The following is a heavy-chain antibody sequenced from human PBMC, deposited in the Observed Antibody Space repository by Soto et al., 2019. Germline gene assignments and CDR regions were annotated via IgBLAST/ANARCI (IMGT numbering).Heavy chain of an antibody. D-gene: IGHD1-1*01. Sequence: GESLKISCKASGYTFTTYWIGWVRQMPGKGLEWMGIIYPGGSDIRYSPSFQGQVTISADKSISTAYLQWSSLKASDTAMYYCARRTEGGKSLKPFEYWGQGTLVTVSS. CDR1: GYTFTTYW. V-gene: IGHV5-51*01. J-gene: IGHJ4*02. CDR3: ARRTEGGKSLKPFEY. CDR2: IYPGGSDI.